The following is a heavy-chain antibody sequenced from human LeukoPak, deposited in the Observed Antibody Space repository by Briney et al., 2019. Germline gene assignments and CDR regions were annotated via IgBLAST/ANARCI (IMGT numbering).Heavy chain of an antibody. D-gene: IGHD6-13*01. CDR1: GSTFSSYS. CDR2: ISSSSSYI. J-gene: IGHJ2*01. CDR3: ARDRVSSPGNFDL. Sequence: GGSLRLSCAASGSTFSSYSMNWVRQAPGKGLEWVSSISSSSSYIYYADSVKGRFTISRDNAKNSLYLQMNSLRAEDTAVYYCARDRVSSPGNFDLWGRGTLVTVSS. V-gene: IGHV3-21*01.